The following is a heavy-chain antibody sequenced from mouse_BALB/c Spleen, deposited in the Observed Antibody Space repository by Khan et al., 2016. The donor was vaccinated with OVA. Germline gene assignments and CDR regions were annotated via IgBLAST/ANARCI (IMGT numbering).Heavy chain of an antibody. Sequence: QVQLQQSGAELVRPGASVKLSCKTSGYIFTSYWIHWVKQRSGQGLEWIARIYPETDNTSYTAQLKDKAKLTADKSSSTAYMQLSSLKSEDSAVYFCAREEALYYFDYWGQGTTLTVSS. J-gene: IGHJ2*01. CDR3: AREEALYYFDY. CDR1: GYIFTSYW. V-gene: IGHV1S132*01. D-gene: IGHD1-1*01. CDR2: IYPETDNT.